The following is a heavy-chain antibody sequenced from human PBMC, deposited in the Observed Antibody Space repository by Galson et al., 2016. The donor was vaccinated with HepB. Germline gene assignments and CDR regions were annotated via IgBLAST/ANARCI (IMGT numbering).Heavy chain of an antibody. CDR2: MYYSGST. Sequence: SETLSLTCTFSGGSIISSSYYWGWIRQPPGKGLEWIGSMYYSGSTYHNPSLKSRVAISVDTSRNQFSLELRSVTVADTAVYYCVRQTRGGYNYGYFDSWGQGPLITVSS. CDR1: GGSIISSSYY. J-gene: IGHJ4*02. D-gene: IGHD5-18*01. V-gene: IGHV4-39*01. CDR3: VRQTRGGYNYGYFDS.